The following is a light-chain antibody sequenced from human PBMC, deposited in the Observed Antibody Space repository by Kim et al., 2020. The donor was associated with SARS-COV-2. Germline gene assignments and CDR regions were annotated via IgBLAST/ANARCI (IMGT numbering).Light chain of an antibody. Sequence: DIQMTQSPSSLSASVGDRVTITCRASQSISTYLNWYQHKGGKAPALLISSASSLHSGVPSRFSGSGSGTDFTLTISSLQTEDVATYYCQQGYSTPLYTFGPGTKLAIK. CDR2: SAS. CDR1: QSISTY. V-gene: IGKV1-39*01. J-gene: IGKJ2*01. CDR3: QQGYSTPLYT.